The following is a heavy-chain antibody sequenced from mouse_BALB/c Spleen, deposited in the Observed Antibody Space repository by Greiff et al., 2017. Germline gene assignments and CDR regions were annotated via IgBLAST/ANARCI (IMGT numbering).Heavy chain of an antibody. V-gene: IGHV5-17*02. CDR3: ARGRAMDY. CDR1: GFSFSSFG. CDR2: ISSGSSTI. J-gene: IGHJ4*01. Sequence: EVKLLESGGGLVQPGGSRKLSCAASGFSFSSFGMHWVRQAPEKGLEWVAYISSGSSTIYYADTVKGRFTISRDNPKNTLFLQMTSLRSEDTAMYYCARGRAMDYWGQGTSVTVSS.